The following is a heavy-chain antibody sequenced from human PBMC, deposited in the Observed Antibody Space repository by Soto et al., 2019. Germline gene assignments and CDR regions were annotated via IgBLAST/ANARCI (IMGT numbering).Heavy chain of an antibody. J-gene: IGHJ6*02. CDR1: GYTFTSYY. D-gene: IGHD2-8*01. CDR3: ARDRGVRDV. Sequence: QVQLVQSGAEVQKPGASVKVSCKASGYTFTSYYMHWVRQAPGQGLEWMGWINPDSGVTYYPHKFQDRVTMTRDTSISTAYMELSRLTSDDTALYYCARDRGVRDVWGQGTTVIVSS. V-gene: IGHV1-2*02. CDR2: INPDSGVT.